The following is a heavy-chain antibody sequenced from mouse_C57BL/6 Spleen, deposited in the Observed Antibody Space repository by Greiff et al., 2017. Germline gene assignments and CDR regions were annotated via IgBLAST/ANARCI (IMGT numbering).Heavy chain of an antibody. J-gene: IGHJ3*01. CDR2: ISSGGSYT. V-gene: IGHV5-6*01. Sequence: EVKLVQSGGDLVKPGGSLKLSCAASGYAFSSSGMSWVRQTPDKRLEWVGTISSGGSYTDYPDSVKGRFTIARDNATNTRYLQMSSLKSEDTAMYCCARHDQVGSSPWFAYWGQGTLVTVSA. CDR1: GYAFSSSG. CDR3: ARHDQVGSSPWFAY. D-gene: IGHD1-1*01.